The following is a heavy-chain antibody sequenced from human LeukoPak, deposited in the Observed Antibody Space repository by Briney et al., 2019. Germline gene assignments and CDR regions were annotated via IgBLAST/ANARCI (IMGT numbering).Heavy chain of an antibody. CDR2: ISGSGGST. J-gene: IGHJ4*02. CDR3: AKSRDYYDSSGCDY. V-gene: IGHV3-23*01. D-gene: IGHD3-22*01. Sequence: GGSLRLSCAASGFTFSSYAMSWVRQAPGKGLEWVSAISGSGGSTYYADSVKGRFTISRDNSKNTLYLQMNSLRAEDTAVYYCAKSRDYYDSSGCDYWGQGTLVIVSS. CDR1: GFTFSSYA.